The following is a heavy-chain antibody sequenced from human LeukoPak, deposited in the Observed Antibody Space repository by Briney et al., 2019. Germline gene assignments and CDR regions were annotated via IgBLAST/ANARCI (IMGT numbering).Heavy chain of an antibody. J-gene: IGHJ4*02. CDR2: ISSSSSYI. D-gene: IGHD3-10*01. V-gene: IGHV3-21*01. CDR1: GFTFSSYS. Sequence: PGGSLRLSCAASGFTFSSYSMNWVRQAPGKGLEWVSSISSSSSYIYYADSVKGRSTISRDNAKNSLYLQMNSLRAEDTAVYYCARDHMVRGVTALYYFDYWGQGTLVTVSS. CDR3: ARDHMVRGVTALYYFDY.